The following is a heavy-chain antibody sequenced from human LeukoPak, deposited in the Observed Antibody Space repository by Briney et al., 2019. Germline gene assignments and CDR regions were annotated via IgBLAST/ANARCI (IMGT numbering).Heavy chain of an antibody. D-gene: IGHD2-2*01. J-gene: IGHJ3*02. Sequence: GGSLRLSCAASGFTFSSYWMSWVRQAPGKGLEWVANIKRDGSEKYYVDSVKGRFTISRDNAKNSLYLQMNSLRAEDTAGYYCASGLGVVVVPAALNAFDIWGQGTMVTVSS. CDR1: GFTFSSYW. V-gene: IGHV3-7*01. CDR2: IKRDGSEK. CDR3: ASGLGVVVVPAALNAFDI.